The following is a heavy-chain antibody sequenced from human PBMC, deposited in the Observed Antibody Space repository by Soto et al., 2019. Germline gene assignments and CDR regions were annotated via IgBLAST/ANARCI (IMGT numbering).Heavy chain of an antibody. CDR2: SYYRSKWYN. CDR3: ARDPRGYSLYYFEY. V-gene: IGHV6-1*01. J-gene: IGHJ4*02. D-gene: IGHD5-18*01. CDR1: RDSVSSNRAT. Sequence: SQTLSLTCAIFRDSVSSNRATWNWIRLSPSRSLEWLGRSYYRSKWYNDYAVSVKSRITINPDTSKNQFSLQLNSVTPEDTAVYFCARDPRGYSLYYFEYWGQGTLVTV.